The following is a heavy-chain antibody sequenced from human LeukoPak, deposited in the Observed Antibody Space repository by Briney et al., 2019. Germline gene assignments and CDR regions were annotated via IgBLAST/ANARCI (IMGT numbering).Heavy chain of an antibody. CDR2: IIPIFGTA. CDR1: GGTFSSYA. Sequence: ASVKVSCKASGGTFSSYAISWVRQAPGQGLEWMGGIIPIFGTANYAQKFQGRVTITADKSTSTAYMELSSLRSEDTAVYYCARADYGGTRDAFDIWGQGTMVTVSS. J-gene: IGHJ3*02. V-gene: IGHV1-69*06. CDR3: ARADYGGTRDAFDI. D-gene: IGHD4-23*01.